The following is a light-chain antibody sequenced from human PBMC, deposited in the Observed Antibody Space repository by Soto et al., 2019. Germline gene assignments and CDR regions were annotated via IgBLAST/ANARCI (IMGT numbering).Light chain of an antibody. CDR3: SSYTSSSLCV. J-gene: IGLJ2*01. CDR1: SSDVGGYNY. Sequence: QSALTQPASVSGSPGQSITISCTGTSSDVGGYNYVSWYQQHPGKAPKLMIYDVSNRPSGVSNRFSGSKSGNTASLTIPGLQAEDEADYYCSSYTSSSLCVFGGGTKLTVL. CDR2: DVS. V-gene: IGLV2-14*01.